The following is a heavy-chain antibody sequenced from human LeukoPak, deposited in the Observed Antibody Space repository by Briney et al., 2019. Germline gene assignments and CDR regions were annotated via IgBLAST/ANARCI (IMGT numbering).Heavy chain of an antibody. CDR2: INPSGGST. D-gene: IGHD3-9*01. J-gene: IGHJ4*02. Sequence: ASVKVSRKASGYTFTSYYMHWVRQAPGQGLEWMGIINPSGGSTSYAQKFQGRVTMTRDTSTSTVYMELSSLRSEDTAVYYCARGRYFDWLLSSAFDYWGQGTLVTVSS. V-gene: IGHV1-46*01. CDR1: GYTFTSYY. CDR3: ARGRYFDWLLSSAFDY.